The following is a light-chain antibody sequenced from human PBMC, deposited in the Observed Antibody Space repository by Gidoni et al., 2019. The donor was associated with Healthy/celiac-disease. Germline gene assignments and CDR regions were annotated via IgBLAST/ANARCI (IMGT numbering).Light chain of an antibody. CDR1: QSVGSN. Sequence: EIVMTQSPATLSVSPGERATLSCRASQSVGSNLAWYQQKPGPALRLLIYGGSTRATGVPARFSGSCPGTEFTLTISSLQSEDFAVYYCQQYNNWPPTFGQGTKVEIK. J-gene: IGKJ1*01. CDR3: QQYNNWPPT. CDR2: GGS. V-gene: IGKV3-15*01.